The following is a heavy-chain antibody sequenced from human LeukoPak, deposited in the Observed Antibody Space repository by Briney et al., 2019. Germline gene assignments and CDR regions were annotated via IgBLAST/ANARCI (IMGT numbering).Heavy chain of an antibody. CDR3: AKGPFGVVTRSPTYVDW. Sequence: PGGSLRLSCAASGFTFDDYDMHWARQAPGKGLEWVSGISCNSGSIGYADSVKGRFTIARDNAKNSLYLQMNSLRADDMALYYCAKGPFGVVTRSPTYVDWGGQRTLVTVSS. J-gene: IGHJ4*02. CDR2: ISCNSGSI. V-gene: IGHV3-9*03. D-gene: IGHD3-3*01. CDR1: GFTFDDYD.